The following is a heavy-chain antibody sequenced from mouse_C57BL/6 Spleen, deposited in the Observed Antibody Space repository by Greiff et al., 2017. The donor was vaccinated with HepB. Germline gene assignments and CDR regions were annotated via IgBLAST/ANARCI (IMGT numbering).Heavy chain of an antibody. CDR3: AGAVRYYFDY. J-gene: IGHJ2*01. CDR2: INPNNGGT. CDR1: GYTFTDYY. Sequence: EVQLQQSGPELVKPGASVKISCKASGYTFTDYYMNWVQQSHGKSLEWIGDINPNNGGTSYNQKFKGKATLTVDKSSSTAYMELRSLTSEDSAVYYCAGAVRYYFDYWGQGTTLTVSS. V-gene: IGHV1-26*01. D-gene: IGHD1-1*01.